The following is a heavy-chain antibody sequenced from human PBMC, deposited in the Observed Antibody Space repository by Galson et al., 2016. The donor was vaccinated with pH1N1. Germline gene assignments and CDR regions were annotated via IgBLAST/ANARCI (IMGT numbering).Heavy chain of an antibody. CDR2: ISGTGDPT. CDR1: GFTFINYA. Sequence: AASGFTFINYAMSWVRQAPGKGLEWVSTISGTGDPTYYADSVKGRFTISRDNSNNTVYLRMNSLRVEDTAVYYCAKDLGRYSEIDYWGQGTLVTVSS. V-gene: IGHV3-23*01. J-gene: IGHJ4*02. CDR3: AKDLGRYSEIDY. D-gene: IGHD1-26*01.